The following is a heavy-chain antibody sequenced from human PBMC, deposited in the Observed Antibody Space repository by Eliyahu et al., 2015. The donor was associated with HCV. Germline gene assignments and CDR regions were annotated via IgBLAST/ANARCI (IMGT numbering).Heavy chain of an antibody. CDR2: IYSSGKT. CDR3: AGAYYDATMLIGSGMDV. J-gene: IGHJ6*02. D-gene: IGHD3-3*01. CDR1: GGSISSYY. Sequence: QVQLEESGPGLVKPSETLSLTCTVSGGSISSYYWTWIRQPPGKGLEWVGFIYSSGKTYSNPILKSRVTMSVDTSKTQFSLNLTSVSAADTAIYYCAGAYYDATMLIGSGMDVWGQGTTVTVSS. V-gene: IGHV4-59*01.